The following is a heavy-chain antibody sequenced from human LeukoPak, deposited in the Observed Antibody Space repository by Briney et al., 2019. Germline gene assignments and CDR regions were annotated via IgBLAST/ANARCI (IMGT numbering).Heavy chain of an antibody. Sequence: GGSLRLSCAASGFTFSSYAMSWVRQAPGKGLEWVSAISGSGGSTYYADSVKGRFTISRDNSKNTLYLQMNSLRAEDTAVYYCAKAIDSSGYYPCPYYYYMDVWGKGTTVTVSS. CDR1: GFTFSSYA. J-gene: IGHJ6*03. CDR2: ISGSGGST. CDR3: AKAIDSSGYYPCPYYYYMDV. V-gene: IGHV3-23*01. D-gene: IGHD3-22*01.